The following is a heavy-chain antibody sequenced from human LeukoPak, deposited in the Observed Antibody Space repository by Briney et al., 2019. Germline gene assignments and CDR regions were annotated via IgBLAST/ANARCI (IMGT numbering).Heavy chain of an antibody. CDR2: ISYDGNSQ. D-gene: IGHD3-10*01. V-gene: IGHV3-30-3*01. CDR3: ARAGDYGSGSFRWRHFDY. J-gene: IGHJ4*02. Sequence: PGRSLRLSCDASGFTFRNYAFHWVRQAPGKGLEWVALISYDGNSQYYADSVKGRFTISRDNSKNTLYLQMNSLRTEDTAVYYCARAGDYGSGSFRWRHFDYRGQGTLVTVSS. CDR1: GFTFRNYA.